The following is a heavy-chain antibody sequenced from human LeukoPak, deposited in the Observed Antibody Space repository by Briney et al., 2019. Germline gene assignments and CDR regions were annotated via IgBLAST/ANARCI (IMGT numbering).Heavy chain of an antibody. J-gene: IGHJ4*02. D-gene: IGHD4-11*01. V-gene: IGHV3-7*01. CDR1: GFTFNSYA. CDR2: IKQDGSEK. Sequence: GGSLRLSCAASGFTFNSYAMSWVRQAPGKGLEWVANIKQDGSEKYYVDSVKGRFTISRDNAKNSLYLQMNSLRAEDTAVYYCARDHDYKVIYWGQGTLVTVSS. CDR3: ARDHDYKVIY.